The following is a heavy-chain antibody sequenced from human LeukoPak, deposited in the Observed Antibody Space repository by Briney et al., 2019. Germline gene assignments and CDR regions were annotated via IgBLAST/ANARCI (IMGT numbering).Heavy chain of an antibody. V-gene: IGHV3-33*01. CDR2: IWYDGSNK. CDR1: GFTFSSYG. Sequence: GGSLRLSCAASGFTFSSYGMHWVRQAPGKGLEWVAVIWYDGSNKYYADSVKGRFTTSRDNSKNTLYLQMNSLRAEDTAVYYCAREGANGSGSYYIWGQGTLVTVSS. J-gene: IGHJ4*02. CDR3: AREGANGSGSYYI. D-gene: IGHD3-10*01.